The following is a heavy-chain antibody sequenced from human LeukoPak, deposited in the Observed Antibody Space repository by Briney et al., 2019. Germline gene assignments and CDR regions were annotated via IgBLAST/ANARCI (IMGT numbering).Heavy chain of an antibody. V-gene: IGHV4-4*07. J-gene: IGHJ4*02. Sequence: SETLSLTCTVSGRSISSDYWSWLRQPAGKGLEWIGRIYSSGSTNYNPSLESRVTMSIDTSKNQFSLRLSSVAAADTAVYYCVRADRWRYFDYWGQGTLVTVSS. CDR3: VRADRWRYFDY. CDR2: IYSSGST. D-gene: IGHD4-23*01. CDR1: GRSISSDY.